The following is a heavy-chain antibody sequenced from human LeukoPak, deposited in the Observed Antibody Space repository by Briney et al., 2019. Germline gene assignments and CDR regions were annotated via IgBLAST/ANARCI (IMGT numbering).Heavy chain of an antibody. CDR3: ARDHAGSSWHFDY. V-gene: IGHV3-33*01. Sequence: GGSLRLSCAASGFTFSSYGMHWVRQAPGKGLEWVAVIWYDGSNKYYADSVKGRFTISRDNSKNTLYLQMNSLRAEDTAVYYCARDHAGSSWHFDYWGQGTLVTVSS. J-gene: IGHJ4*02. CDR1: GFTFSSYG. D-gene: IGHD6-13*01. CDR2: IWYDGSNK.